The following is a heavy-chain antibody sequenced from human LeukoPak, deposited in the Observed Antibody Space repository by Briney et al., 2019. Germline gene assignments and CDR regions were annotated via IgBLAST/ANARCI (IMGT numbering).Heavy chain of an antibody. D-gene: IGHD3-10*01. Sequence: PGGSLRLSCAASGFTFSSYAMSWVRQAPGKGLEWVSAISGSGGSTYYADSVKGRFTISRDNSKNTLYLQMNSLRAEDTAVYYCAKVPKPYYYGSGSPGFDYWGQGTLVTVSS. CDR1: GFTFSSYA. J-gene: IGHJ4*02. CDR2: ISGSGGST. CDR3: AKVPKPYYYGSGSPGFDY. V-gene: IGHV3-23*01.